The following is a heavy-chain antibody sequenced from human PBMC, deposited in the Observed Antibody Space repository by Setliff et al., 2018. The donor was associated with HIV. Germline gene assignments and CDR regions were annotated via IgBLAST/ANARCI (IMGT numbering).Heavy chain of an antibody. D-gene: IGHD6-6*01. CDR2: IYYSGNT. Sequence: SETLSLTCTVSGGSISDYYWTWIRQPPGKGLEWIGYIYYSGNTNYNPSLKSRVTISVDTSKNQLSLKLSSVTAADTAVYYCARLEYSSSGFDYWGQGTLVTVSS. J-gene: IGHJ4*02. V-gene: IGHV4-59*01. CDR1: GGSISDYY. CDR3: ARLEYSSSGFDY.